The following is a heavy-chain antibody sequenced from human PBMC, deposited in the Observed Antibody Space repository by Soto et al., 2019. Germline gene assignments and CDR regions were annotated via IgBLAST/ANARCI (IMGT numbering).Heavy chain of an antibody. CDR3: ARQGVGNAFDI. CDR1: GYTFTGYY. D-gene: IGHD2-8*01. Sequence: GASVKVSCKASGYTFTGYYIHWVRQAPGQGLEWMGWINPNSGGTKYAQRFQGWVTMTRDTPISTAYMELSRLKSDDTAVYYCARQGVGNAFDIWGQGTRVTVSS. V-gene: IGHV1-2*04. CDR2: INPNSGGT. J-gene: IGHJ3*02.